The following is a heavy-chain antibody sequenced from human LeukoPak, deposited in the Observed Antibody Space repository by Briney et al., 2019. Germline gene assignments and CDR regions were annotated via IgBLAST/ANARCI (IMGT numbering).Heavy chain of an antibody. CDR3: ARIRRYYYYMDV. CDR1: GFTFSSYW. Sequence: GGSLRLSCAASGFTFSSYWMSWVRQAPGKGLEWVSNIKKDGSEKYYVDSVKGRFTISRDNAKNSLYLKMNSLRAEDTAVYYCARIRRYYYYMDVWGKGTTVTVSS. V-gene: IGHV3-7*01. CDR2: IKKDGSEK. J-gene: IGHJ6*03.